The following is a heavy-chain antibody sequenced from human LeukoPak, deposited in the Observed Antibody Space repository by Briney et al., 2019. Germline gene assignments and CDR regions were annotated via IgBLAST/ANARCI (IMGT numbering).Heavy chain of an antibody. J-gene: IGHJ4*02. V-gene: IGHV4-59*01. Sequence: PSETLSLTRTVPGGSISSYYWNWFPQPPGKGLEWIGDIYYSGGTNYNPSLKSRVTISVDTSKNQFSLKLSSVTAADTAVYYCARGYFWAIAVAGYYFDYWGQGTLVTVSS. CDR2: IYYSGGT. CDR3: ARGYFWAIAVAGYYFDY. CDR1: GGSISSYY. D-gene: IGHD6-19*01.